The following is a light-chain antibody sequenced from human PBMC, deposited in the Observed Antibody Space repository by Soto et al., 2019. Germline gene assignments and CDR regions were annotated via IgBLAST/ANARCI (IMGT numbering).Light chain of an antibody. CDR3: QQYNDCPLT. V-gene: IGKV3-15*01. CDR1: QSVTNN. Sequence: VMTQSPATLSVSPGERVTLSCRASQSVTNNLAWYQQKPGQAPRLLIYGASTRATGFPARFSGSGSGTEFTPAISSLQSEDFTIYHCQQYNDCPLTLGGGTKVEIK. J-gene: IGKJ4*01. CDR2: GAS.